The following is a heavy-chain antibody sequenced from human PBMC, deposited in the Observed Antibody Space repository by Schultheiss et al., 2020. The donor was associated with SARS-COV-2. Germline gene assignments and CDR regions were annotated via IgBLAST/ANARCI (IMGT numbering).Heavy chain of an antibody. V-gene: IGHV4-61*01. Sequence: GSLRLSCTVSGGSVSSGSYYWSWIRQPPGKGLEWIGYIYYSGSTYYNPSLKSRITMSVDTSKNQFSLKVNSVTAADTAVYYCAREMTMVRGVANYYYYHMDVWGKGTTVTVSS. D-gene: IGHD3-10*01. CDR1: GGSVSSGSYY. J-gene: IGHJ6*03. CDR3: AREMTMVRGVANYYYYHMDV. CDR2: IYYSGST.